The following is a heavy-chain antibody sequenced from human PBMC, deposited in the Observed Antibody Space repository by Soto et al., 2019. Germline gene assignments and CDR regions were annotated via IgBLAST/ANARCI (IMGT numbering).Heavy chain of an antibody. Sequence: QVQLQESGPGLVKPSETLSLTCTVSGGSISSYYWSWIRQPPGKGLEWIGYIYYSGSTNYNPSLKSRVPISVDTSKNQFSLKLSSVTAADTAVYYCAAHYGSGSLGRNWFDPWGQGTLVTVSS. CDR1: GGSISSYY. V-gene: IGHV4-59*08. J-gene: IGHJ5*02. CDR2: IYYSGST. CDR3: AAHYGSGSLGRNWFDP. D-gene: IGHD3-10*01.